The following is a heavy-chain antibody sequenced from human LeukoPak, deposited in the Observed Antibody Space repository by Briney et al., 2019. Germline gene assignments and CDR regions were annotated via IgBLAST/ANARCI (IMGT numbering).Heavy chain of an antibody. CDR1: GFTFSNYW. V-gene: IGHV3-7*01. D-gene: IGHD3-10*01. J-gene: IGHJ4*02. CDR3: ATDYYVSGSYYRLFY. Sequence: PGGSLRLSCAASGFTFSNYWMGWVRQAPGKGLEWVASINQDGSQRNYVDSVRGRFTISRDNAKNTLYLQMNNLRAEDTAIYYCATDYYVSGSYYRLFYWGQGTLVTVSS. CDR2: INQDGSQR.